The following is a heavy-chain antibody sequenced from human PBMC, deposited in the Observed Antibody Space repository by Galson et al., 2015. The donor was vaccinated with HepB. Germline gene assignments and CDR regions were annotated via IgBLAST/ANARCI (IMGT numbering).Heavy chain of an antibody. J-gene: IGHJ5*02. CDR3: AKAGGRYQLLYWFDP. CDR1: GFTFSSYG. CDR2: ITYNGSVE. V-gene: IGHV3-30*18. D-gene: IGHD2-2*01. Sequence: SLRLSCAASGFTFSSYGMHWVRQAPGKGLEWVAVITYNGSVENYSDSVKGRFTISRDNSKNTHYLQMNSLGAEDTAMYYCAKAGGRYQLLYWFDPWGQGTLVTVSP.